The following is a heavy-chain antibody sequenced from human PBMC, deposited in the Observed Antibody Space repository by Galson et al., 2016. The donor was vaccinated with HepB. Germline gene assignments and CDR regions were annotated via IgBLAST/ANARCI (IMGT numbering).Heavy chain of an antibody. V-gene: IGHV1-3*01. CDR3: ARRLSIAAATLDV. Sequence: SVKVSCKASGYTFTTYALHWVRQAPGQRLEWMGWINAGNGNTKYSQKFQGRVTFTRDTSASTAYMELSRLRSQDTAVYYCARRLSIAAATLDVWGQGTTVTVSS. D-gene: IGHD6-13*01. CDR1: GYTFTTYA. J-gene: IGHJ6*02. CDR2: INAGNGNT.